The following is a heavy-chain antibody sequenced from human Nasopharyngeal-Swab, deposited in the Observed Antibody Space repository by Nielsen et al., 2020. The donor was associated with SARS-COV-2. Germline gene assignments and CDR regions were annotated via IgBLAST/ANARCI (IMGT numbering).Heavy chain of an antibody. V-gene: IGHV5-51*01. CDR2: IYPGDSDT. Sequence: KVSCKDSGYSFTSYWIGWVRQMPGKGLEWMGIIYPGDSDTRYSPSFQGQVTISADKSISTAYLQWSSLKASDTAMYYCARLRYGDYSQYYFDYWGQGTLVTVSS. CDR3: ARLRYGDYSQYYFDY. J-gene: IGHJ4*02. D-gene: IGHD4-17*01. CDR1: GYSFTSYW.